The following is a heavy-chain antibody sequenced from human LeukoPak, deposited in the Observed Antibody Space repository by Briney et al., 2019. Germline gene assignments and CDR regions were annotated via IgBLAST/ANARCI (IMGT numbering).Heavy chain of an antibody. CDR2: INVNGDTK. V-gene: IGHV3-23*01. CDR1: GFSVSSYG. CDR3: AQGYSTGWFPN. J-gene: IGHJ4*02. Sequence: GGSLRLSCAVCGFSVSSYGMSWVRQAPGRGLEWISAINVNGDTKYYADSVRGRFIISRDNSENTLYLQMNSLRTEDTAVYYCAQGYSTGWFPNWGQGSLVSVSS. D-gene: IGHD2-8*02.